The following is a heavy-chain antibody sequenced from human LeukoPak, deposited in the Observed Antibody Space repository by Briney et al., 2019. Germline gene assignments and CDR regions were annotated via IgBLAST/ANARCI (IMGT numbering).Heavy chain of an antibody. V-gene: IGHV3-30-3*01. CDR3: ARGGSSGCYDIDY. J-gene: IGHJ4*02. D-gene: IGHD6-19*01. Sequence: GGSLRLSCAASGFTFSSYAMHWVRQAPGKGLEWVAVISYDGSNKSYADSVKGRFTISRDNSKNTLYLQMDGLRAEDTAVYCCARGGSSGCYDIDYWGQGTLVTVSS. CDR1: GFTFSSYA. CDR2: ISYDGSNK.